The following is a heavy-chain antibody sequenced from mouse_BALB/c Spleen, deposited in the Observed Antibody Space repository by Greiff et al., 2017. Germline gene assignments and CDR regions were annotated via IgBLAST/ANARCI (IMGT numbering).Heavy chain of an antibody. Sequence: VQLKESGPDLVAPSQSLSITCTVSGFSLTSYGVHWVRQPPGKGLEWLVVIWSDGSTTYNSALKSRLSISKDNSKSQVFLKMNSLQTDDTAMYYCARSPYYGSSYYAMDYWGQGTSVTVSS. CDR2: IWSDGST. CDR1: GFSLTSYG. J-gene: IGHJ4*01. CDR3: ARSPYYGSSYYAMDY. D-gene: IGHD1-1*01. V-gene: IGHV2-6-2*01.